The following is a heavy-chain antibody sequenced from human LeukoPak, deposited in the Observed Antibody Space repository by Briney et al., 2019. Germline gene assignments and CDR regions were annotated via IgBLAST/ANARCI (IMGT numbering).Heavy chain of an antibody. Sequence: GGSLRLSGAASGFTFSAFNMHWVRQAPGKGLEWVAIISHHGDTAHYADSGKGRFTISRDNSKNTLYMQMNSLRAEDTAVYYCAKGDYVDTVMLNWGQGTLVTVSS. J-gene: IGHJ4*02. CDR2: ISHHGDTA. V-gene: IGHV3-30-3*01. CDR3: AKGDYVDTVMLN. CDR1: GFTFSAFN. D-gene: IGHD5-18*01.